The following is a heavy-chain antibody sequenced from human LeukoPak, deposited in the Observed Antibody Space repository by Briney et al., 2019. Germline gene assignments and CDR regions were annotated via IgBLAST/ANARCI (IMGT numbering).Heavy chain of an antibody. CDR2: IIPILGIA. Sequence: ASVKVSCQTSGYNFKTHAVSWVRQAPGQGLEWMGRIIPILGIANYAQKFQGRVTITADKSTSTAYMELSSLRSEDTAVYYCARVPGGSYFSAFDIWGQGTMVTVSS. CDR3: ARVPGGSYFSAFDI. J-gene: IGHJ3*02. V-gene: IGHV1-69*04. D-gene: IGHD1-26*01. CDR1: GYNFKTHA.